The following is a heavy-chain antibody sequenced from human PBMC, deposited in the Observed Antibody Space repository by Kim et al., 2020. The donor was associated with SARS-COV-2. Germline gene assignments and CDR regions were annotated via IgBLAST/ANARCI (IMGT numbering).Heavy chain of an antibody. V-gene: IGHV1-58*01. CDR2: IVVGSGNT. Sequence: SVKVSCKASGFTFTSSAVQWVRQPRGQRLEWIGWIVVGSGNTNYAQKFQERVTITRDMSTSTAYLELSSLRSEDTAVYYCAADTLHSGYVPYYYGMDVW. CDR1: GFTFTSSA. J-gene: IGHJ6*01. CDR3: AADTLHSGYVPYYYGMDV. D-gene: IGHD5-12*01.